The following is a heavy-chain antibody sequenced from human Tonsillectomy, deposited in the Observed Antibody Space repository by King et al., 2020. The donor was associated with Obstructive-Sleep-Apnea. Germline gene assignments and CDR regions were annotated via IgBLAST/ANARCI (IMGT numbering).Heavy chain of an antibody. CDR1: GGSFSCYY. D-gene: IGHD6-13*01. J-gene: IGHJ5*02. CDR2: INHSGST. Sequence: VQLQQWGAGLLKPSETLSLTCAVYGGSFSCYYWGWIRQPPGKGLEWIGEINHSGSTNYNPSLKSRVTVSVDTSKNQYSLKLSSVTAADTAVYYCAKPAADHNWFDPWGQGTLVTVSS. V-gene: IGHV4-34*01. CDR3: AKPAADHNWFDP.